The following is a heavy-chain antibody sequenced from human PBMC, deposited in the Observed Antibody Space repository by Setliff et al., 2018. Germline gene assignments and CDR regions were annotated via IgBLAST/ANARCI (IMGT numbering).Heavy chain of an antibody. CDR1: GASLSSGTYY. D-gene: IGHD1-1*01. CDR2: IYYRGDT. V-gene: IGHV4-39*01. Sequence: SETLSLTCTVSGASLSSGTYYWGWIRQPPGKGLEWIGRIYYRGDTYYNASLKGRLTISVDTAQNQFSLRLTSVTAADTAVYYCARTGAYRYFDYWGQGALVTVS. CDR3: ARTGAYRYFDY. J-gene: IGHJ4*02.